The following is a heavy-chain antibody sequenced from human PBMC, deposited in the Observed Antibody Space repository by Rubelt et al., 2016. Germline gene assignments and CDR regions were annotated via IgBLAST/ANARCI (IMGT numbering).Heavy chain of an antibody. CDR2: ISSGGST. J-gene: IGHJ4*02. D-gene: IGHD3-16*02. V-gene: IGHV4-59*12. CDR3: ARGSYDYVWGSSRYRVGVDY. Sequence: LEEPSETLSLTCAVYGGSFSGYYWSWIRQPPGKGLEWIGYISSGGSTNYNPSLKSRVTISVDTSKNQFSLKLSSVTAADTAVYYCARGSYDYVWGSSRYRVGVDYWGQGTLVTVSS. CDR1: GGSFSGYY.